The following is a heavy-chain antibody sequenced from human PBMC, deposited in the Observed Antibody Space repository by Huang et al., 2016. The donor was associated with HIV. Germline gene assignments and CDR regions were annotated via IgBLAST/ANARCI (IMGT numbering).Heavy chain of an antibody. D-gene: IGHD2-21*02. Sequence: QVQLVQSGAEVKKPGASVKVSCKASGYTFSSYGITWVRQVPGQGLEWMGWISANKTDSTYAQNLQGRVTLTTDTSTSTAYLELRSLRSDDTAVYYSARSPLFGDRDYFQHWGQGTLITVSS. V-gene: IGHV1-18*04. CDR3: ARSPLFGDRDYFQH. J-gene: IGHJ1*01. CDR1: GYTFSSYG. CDR2: ISANKTDS.